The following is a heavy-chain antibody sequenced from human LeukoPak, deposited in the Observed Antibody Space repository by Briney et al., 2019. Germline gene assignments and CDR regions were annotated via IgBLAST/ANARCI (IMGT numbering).Heavy chain of an antibody. CDR3: ARVDSSSWYYYYYYGMDV. J-gene: IGHJ6*02. Sequence: GGSLRLSCAASGFTFDNFGMYWFRQAPGRGLEWVTAISWNSNNIAYADSVKGRFTISRDNAKNSLYLQMNSLRAEDTAVYYCARVDSSSWYYYYYYGMDVWGQGTTVTVSS. V-gene: IGHV3-9*01. D-gene: IGHD6-13*01. CDR2: ISWNSNNI. CDR1: GFTFDNFG.